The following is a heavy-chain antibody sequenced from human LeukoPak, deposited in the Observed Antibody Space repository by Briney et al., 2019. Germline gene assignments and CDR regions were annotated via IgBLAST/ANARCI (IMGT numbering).Heavy chain of an antibody. Sequence: SETLSLTCAVYGGCFSGYYWSWIRQPPGKGLEWIGEINHSGSTNYNPSLKSRVTISVDTSKNQFSLKLSSVTAADTAVYYCAGRYFDWLYALGGWFDPWGQGTLVTVSS. CDR3: AGRYFDWLYALGGWFDP. J-gene: IGHJ5*02. D-gene: IGHD3-9*01. CDR1: GGCFSGYY. CDR2: INHSGST. V-gene: IGHV4-34*01.